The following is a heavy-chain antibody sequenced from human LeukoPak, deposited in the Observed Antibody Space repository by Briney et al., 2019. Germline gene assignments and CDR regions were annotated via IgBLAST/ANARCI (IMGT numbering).Heavy chain of an antibody. CDR2: ISYDGSNK. V-gene: IGHV3-30*18. Sequence: GGSLRLSCAASGFTFSSYGMHWVRQAPGKGLEWVAVISYDGSNKYYADSVKGRFTISRDNSKNTLYLQMNSLRAEDTAVYYCAKARRGYSYGFYWGQGTLVTVSS. CDR3: AKARRGYSYGFY. D-gene: IGHD5-18*01. J-gene: IGHJ4*02. CDR1: GFTFSSYG.